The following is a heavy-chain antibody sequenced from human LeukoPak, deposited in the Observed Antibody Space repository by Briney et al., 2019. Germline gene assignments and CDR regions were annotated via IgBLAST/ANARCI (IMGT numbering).Heavy chain of an antibody. J-gene: IGHJ3*02. V-gene: IGHV3-21*01. Sequence: PGGSLRLSCAASGFTFSSYSMNWVRQAPGKGLEWVSSISSSSSYIYYADSVKGRFTISRDNAKNSLYLQMNSLRAEDTAVYYCARVDYYYDSSGYPDAFDIWGQGTMATVSS. CDR1: GFTFSSYS. D-gene: IGHD3-22*01. CDR2: ISSSSSYI. CDR3: ARVDYYYDSSGYPDAFDI.